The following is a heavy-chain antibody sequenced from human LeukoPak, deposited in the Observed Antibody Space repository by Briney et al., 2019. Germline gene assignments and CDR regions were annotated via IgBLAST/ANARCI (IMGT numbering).Heavy chain of an antibody. CDR2: ITSGSSYI. CDR1: GFTFSSYN. Sequence: PGGSLRLSCAASGFTFSSYNMNWVRQAPGQGLEWVSSITSGSSYIYYADSVKGRFTISRDNAKNTLYLQMNSLRAEDTALYYCAKVAGGDSSSPMHVWGKGTTVTVSS. J-gene: IGHJ6*03. V-gene: IGHV3-21*04. D-gene: IGHD2-21*02. CDR3: AKVAGGDSSSPMHV.